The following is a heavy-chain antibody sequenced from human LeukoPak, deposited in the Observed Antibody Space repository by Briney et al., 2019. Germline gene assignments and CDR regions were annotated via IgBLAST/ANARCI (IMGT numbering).Heavy chain of an antibody. Sequence: GGSVRLSWAASGFTFSGYAMGWVRLEPGGGWEWVSAISGSGGITYYADSVKGRFTISRDNTKNTLYLQMNSLRAEDTAVYYCAKEPLWFGESLDYWGQGTLVTVSS. CDR2: ISGSGGIT. D-gene: IGHD3-10*01. V-gene: IGHV3-23*01. J-gene: IGHJ4*02. CDR1: GFTFSGYA. CDR3: AKEPLWFGESLDY.